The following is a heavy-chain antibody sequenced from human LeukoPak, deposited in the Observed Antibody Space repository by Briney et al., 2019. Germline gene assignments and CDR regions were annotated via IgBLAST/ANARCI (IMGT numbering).Heavy chain of an antibody. Sequence: GGSLRLPCAGSGFTFNSFRMHWVRQAPGKGLEWVAVISYDGSNKYYAESVKGRFTISRDNSKNTLYLQMNSLRAEETAVYYCAKDPAKVKLWLLCTYFDYWGQGTLVTVSS. V-gene: IGHV3-30*18. CDR3: AKDPAKVKLWLLCTYFDY. CDR2: ISYDGSNK. J-gene: IGHJ4*02. CDR1: GFTFNSFR. D-gene: IGHD5-18*01.